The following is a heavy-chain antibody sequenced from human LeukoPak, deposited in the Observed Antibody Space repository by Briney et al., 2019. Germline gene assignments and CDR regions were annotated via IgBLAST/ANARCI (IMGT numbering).Heavy chain of an antibody. J-gene: IGHJ5*02. CDR1: GGSISSYY. CDR2: INHSGST. V-gene: IGHV4-34*01. D-gene: IGHD2-15*01. Sequence: SETLSLTCTVSGGSISSYYWSWIRQPPGKGLEWIGEINHSGSTNYNPSLKSRVTISVDTSKNQFSLKLSSVTAADTAVYYCARHRCSGGSCYPMNWFDPWGRGTLVTVSS. CDR3: ARHRCSGGSCYPMNWFDP.